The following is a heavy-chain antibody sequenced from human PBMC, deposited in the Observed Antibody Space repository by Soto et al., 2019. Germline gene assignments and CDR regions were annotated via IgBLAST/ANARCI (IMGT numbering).Heavy chain of an antibody. CDR3: ARDLSDSGYFYFDY. CDR2: IRGSGGST. V-gene: IGHV3-23*01. Sequence: EVQLLESGGGLVQPGGSLRLSCAASGFTFSSSAMSWVRQAPGKGLEWVLTIRGSGGSTYSADSVKGRFTISRDTSKNTLYLQMNSLSDEDTAVYYCARDLSDSGYFYFDYWGQGTLVTVSS. D-gene: IGHD3-22*01. J-gene: IGHJ4*02. CDR1: GFTFSSSA.